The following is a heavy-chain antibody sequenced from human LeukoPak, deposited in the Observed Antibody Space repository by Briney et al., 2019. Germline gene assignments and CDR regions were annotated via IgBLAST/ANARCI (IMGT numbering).Heavy chain of an antibody. CDR2: INQDESEK. CDR1: GFTLSAYW. J-gene: IGHJ4*02. Sequence: PGGSLRLSCAASGFTLSAYWMSWVRQAPGRGLEWVANINQDESEKNYVDSVKGRFTISRDNAQNSLYLQLNSLRAEDTALYFCARDRGYSNFDYWGQGTLVTVSS. V-gene: IGHV3-7*01. D-gene: IGHD3-10*01. CDR3: ARDRGYSNFDY.